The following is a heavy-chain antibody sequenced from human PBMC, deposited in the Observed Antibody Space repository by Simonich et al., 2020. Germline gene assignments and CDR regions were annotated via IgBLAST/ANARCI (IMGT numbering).Heavy chain of an antibody. D-gene: IGHD7-27*01. CDR1: GFTFSSYW. J-gene: IGHJ6*03. V-gene: IGHV3-7*01. CDR2: IKQDGSEK. CDR3: ARDGLGTAYYYYMDV. Sequence: EVQLVESGGGWVQPGGSLRLSCAASGFTFSSYWMSWVRQAPGKGLEWVTNIKQDGSEKYYVDPVKGRFTISRDNAQNSLYLQMNSLRAEDTAVYYCARDGLGTAYYYYMDVWGKGTTVTVSS.